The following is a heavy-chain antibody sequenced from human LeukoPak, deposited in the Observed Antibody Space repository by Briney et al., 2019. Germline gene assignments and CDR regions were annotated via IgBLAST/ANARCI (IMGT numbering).Heavy chain of an antibody. V-gene: IGHV4-61*02. CDR3: ARGPSAGYSGYYYYYYMDV. J-gene: IGHJ6*03. D-gene: IGHD3-9*01. CDR2: IYTSGST. CDR1: GGSISSGSYY. Sequence: PSETLSLTCTVSGGSISSGSYYWSWIRQPAGKGLEWIGRIYTSGSTNYNPSLKSRVTISVDTSKNQFSLKLSSVTAADTAVYYCARGPSAGYSGYYYYYYMDVRGKGTTVTVSS.